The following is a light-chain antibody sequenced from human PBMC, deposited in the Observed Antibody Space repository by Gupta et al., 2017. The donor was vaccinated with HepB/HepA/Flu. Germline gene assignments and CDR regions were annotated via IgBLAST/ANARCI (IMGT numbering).Light chain of an antibody. Sequence: EIVLTQSPATLSLSPGERATLSCRASQSVSSYLAWYQQKPGQAPRLLIYDASNRATGIPARFSGSGSGTXFTLTIXSLEPEDFAVYYCQHRSNWPRTFVXGTEVEIK. CDR2: DAS. CDR3: QHRSNWPRT. V-gene: IGKV3-11*01. J-gene: IGKJ4*01. CDR1: QSVSSY.